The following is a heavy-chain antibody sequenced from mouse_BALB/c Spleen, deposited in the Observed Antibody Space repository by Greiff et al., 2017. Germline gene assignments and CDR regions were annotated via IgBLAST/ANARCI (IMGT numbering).Heavy chain of an antibody. CDR2: INPGSGGT. J-gene: IGHJ1*01. CDR3: ARAVGYNWYFDV. CDR1: GYAFTNYL. Sequence: VQLQQSGAELVRPGTSVKVSCKASGYAFTNYLIEWVKQRPGQGLEWIGVINPGSGGTNYNEKFKGKATLTADKSSSTAYMQLSSLTSDDSAVYFCARAVGYNWYFDVWGAGTTVTVSS. V-gene: IGHV1-54*01. D-gene: IGHD2-2*01.